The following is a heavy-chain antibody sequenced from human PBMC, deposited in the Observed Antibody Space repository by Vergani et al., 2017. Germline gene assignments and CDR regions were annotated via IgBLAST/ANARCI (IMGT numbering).Heavy chain of an antibody. CDR3: ARGRRGYSYGLGAFDI. D-gene: IGHD5-18*01. Sequence: EVQLVESGGGLVKPGGSLRLSCAASGFTFNTYSMNWVRQAPGKGLEWVSSISGTSTYIHYADSLKGRFTISRDNAKNSLYLQMNSLRAEDTAVYYCARGRRGYSYGLGAFDIWGQGTMVTVSS. V-gene: IGHV3-21*01. CDR1: GFTFNTYS. J-gene: IGHJ3*02. CDR2: ISGTSTYI.